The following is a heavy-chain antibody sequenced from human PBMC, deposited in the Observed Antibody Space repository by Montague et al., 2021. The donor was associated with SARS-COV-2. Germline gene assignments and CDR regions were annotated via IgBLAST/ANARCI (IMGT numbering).Heavy chain of an antibody. CDR3: ARGVYYDGSGYYSFDY. CDR2: N. J-gene: IGHJ4*02. D-gene: IGHD3-22*01. V-gene: IGHV6-1*01. Sequence: NDYALPVKSRITINPDTSKNHFSLQLNSVTPEDTAIYYCARGVYYDGSGYYSFDYWGQGTLVTVSS.